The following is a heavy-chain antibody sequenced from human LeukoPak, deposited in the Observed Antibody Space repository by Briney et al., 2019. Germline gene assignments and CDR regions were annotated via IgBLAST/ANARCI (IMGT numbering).Heavy chain of an antibody. Sequence: GGSLRLSCAASGFTFSSYAMHWVRQAPGKGLEWVAVISYDGSNKYYADSVKGRFTISRDNSKNTLYLQMNSLRAEDTAVYYCTYSSSSAGLRFDIWGQGTMVTVSS. CDR3: TYSSSSAGLRFDI. D-gene: IGHD6-6*01. V-gene: IGHV3-30*04. J-gene: IGHJ3*02. CDR2: ISYDGSNK. CDR1: GFTFSSYA.